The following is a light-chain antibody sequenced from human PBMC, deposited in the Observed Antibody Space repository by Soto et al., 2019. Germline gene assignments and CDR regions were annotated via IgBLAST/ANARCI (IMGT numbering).Light chain of an antibody. V-gene: IGKV3-11*01. CDR1: QSVTSY. CDR2: DVS. J-gene: IGKJ5*01. Sequence: IVWTQSPSTLSLTTGKKGTLSCRASQSVTSYLAWYQQKPGQAPRLLIYDVSNRASGIPARFSGSGSETDFTLTISSLEPEDFAVYYCQQRSDWPLTFGQGTRLE. CDR3: QQRSDWPLT.